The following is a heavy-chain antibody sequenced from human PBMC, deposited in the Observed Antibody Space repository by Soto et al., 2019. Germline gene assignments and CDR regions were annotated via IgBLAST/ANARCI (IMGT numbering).Heavy chain of an antibody. V-gene: IGHV1-69*01. J-gene: IGHJ4*02. CDR3: ARGGIVAVPAALSSYDDYTHYRFDS. Sequence: QVQLAQSGAEVRSPGSSVKVSCRASGGSFSDSAFSWLRQAPGQGLEWVGGIIPMFAATKYAQAFQGRVTNTADASTRTVYLALSSLTSDDSAVYFCARGGIVAVPAALSSYDDYTHYRFDSWGQGTLVSVS. CDR1: GGSFSDSA. D-gene: IGHD4-4*01. CDR2: IIPMFAAT.